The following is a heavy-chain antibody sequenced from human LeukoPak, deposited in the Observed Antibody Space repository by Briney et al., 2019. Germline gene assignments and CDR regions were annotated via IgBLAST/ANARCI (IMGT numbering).Heavy chain of an antibody. V-gene: IGHV3-48*03. D-gene: IGHD3-16*02. CDR2: ISSSGSTI. CDR1: GFTFSSYE. J-gene: IGHJ4*02. CDR3: ARFQGGAYDYVWGSYRYYYFDY. Sequence: GGSLRLSCAASGFTFSSYEMNWVRQAPGKGLEWVSYISSSGSTIYYADSVKGRFTVSRDNAKNSLYLQMNSLRAEDTAVYYCARFQGGAYDYVWGSYRYYYFDYWGQGTLVTVSS.